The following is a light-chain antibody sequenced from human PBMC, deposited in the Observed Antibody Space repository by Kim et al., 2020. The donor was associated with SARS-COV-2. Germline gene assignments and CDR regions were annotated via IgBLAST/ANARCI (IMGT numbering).Light chain of an antibody. J-gene: IGLJ3*02. CDR3: AAWDDSLSGWV. V-gene: IGLV1-47*01. CDR2: RNS. Sequence: GQRVTISCSGSSSNIGSNYVYWYQQLPGTAPKLLIYRNSQRPSGVPDRFSGSQSGTSASLAISGLRSEDEADYYCAAWDDSLSGWVFGGGTQLTVL. CDR1: SSNIGSNY.